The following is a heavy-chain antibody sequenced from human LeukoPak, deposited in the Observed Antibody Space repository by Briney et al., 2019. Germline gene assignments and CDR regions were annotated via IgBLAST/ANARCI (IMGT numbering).Heavy chain of an antibody. V-gene: IGHV4-30-4*01. CDR3: ASSYGMDV. CDR2: IYYSGST. J-gene: IGHJ6*02. Sequence: SQTLSLTCTVSGGSISSGDYYWNWIRQPPGKGLEWIGYIYYSGSTFYNPSLKSRVTISLDTPKNQVFLKLTSVTAADTAVYYCASSYGMDVRGQGTTVTVSS. CDR1: GGSISSGDYY.